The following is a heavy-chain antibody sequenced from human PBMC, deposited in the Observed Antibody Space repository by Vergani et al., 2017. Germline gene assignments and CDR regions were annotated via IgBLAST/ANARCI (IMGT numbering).Heavy chain of an antibody. J-gene: IGHJ6*02. CDR1: GYTFINYA. CDR3: ARYRVVIYMGYHEMHV. D-gene: IGHD3-10*01. CDR2: INTNSGNP. Sequence: QVQMVQSGSELKKPGASVMVSCTASGYTFINYAINWVGQAPGQGLEWMGWINTNSGNPTNAQAFTGRLVFSMDTSVSTAFLELTTLKAADTAIYYCARYRVVIYMGYHEMHVWGQGTTVTVS. V-gene: IGHV7-4-1*02.